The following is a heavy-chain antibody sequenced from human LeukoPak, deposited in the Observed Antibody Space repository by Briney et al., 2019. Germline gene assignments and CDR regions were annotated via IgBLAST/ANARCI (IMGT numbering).Heavy chain of an antibody. J-gene: IGHJ4*02. D-gene: IGHD3-9*01. V-gene: IGHV1-2*02. CDR1: GYTFSDYN. CDR2: INPNSGGT. CDR3: ARDPDHYDILTGYQYYFDY. Sequence: SVKVSCKAAGYTFSDYNIHWVRQAPGQGLEWMGWINPNSGGTNYAQKFQGRVTMTRDTSISTAYMELSRLRSDDTAVYYCARDPDHYDILTGYQYYFDYWGQGTLVTVSS.